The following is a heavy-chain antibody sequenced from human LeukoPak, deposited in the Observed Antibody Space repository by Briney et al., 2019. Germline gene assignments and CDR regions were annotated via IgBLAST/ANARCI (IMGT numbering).Heavy chain of an antibody. V-gene: IGHV4-39*01. CDR2: IYYSGST. J-gene: IGHJ4*02. CDR1: GGSISSSSYY. Sequence: SETLSLTCTVSGGSISSSSYYWGWIRQPPGKGLEWIGSIYYSGSTYYNPSLKSRVTISVDTSKNQFSLKLSSVTAADTAVYYRARTEEGLADYWGQGTLVTVSS. CDR3: ARTEEGLADY.